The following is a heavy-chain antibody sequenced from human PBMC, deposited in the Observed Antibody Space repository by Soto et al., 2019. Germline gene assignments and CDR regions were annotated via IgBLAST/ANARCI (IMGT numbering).Heavy chain of an antibody. CDR3: ARSVTP. V-gene: IGHV4-31*03. CDR2: IYYSGST. CDR1: GGSISSGGYY. J-gene: IGHJ5*02. Sequence: QVQLQESGPGLVKPSQTLSLTCTVSGGSISSGGYYWSWIRQHPGKGLEWIGYIYYSGSTYYNPSLHSRITTSVATSTTLFSLQLSSVTAADTAVYYSARSVTPWAQGTLLTVSS. D-gene: IGHD3-10*01.